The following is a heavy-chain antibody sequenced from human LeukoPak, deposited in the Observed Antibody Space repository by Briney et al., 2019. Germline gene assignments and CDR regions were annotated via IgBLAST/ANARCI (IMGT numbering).Heavy chain of an antibody. CDR1: GYTFTSYG. Sequence: ASVKVSCKASGYTFTSYGISWVRQAPGQGLEWMGWISAYNGNTNYAQKLQRRVTMTTDTSTSTAYMELRSLRSDDTAVYYCARDRVLLWFGEFGDRNWFDPWGQGTLVTVSS. D-gene: IGHD3-10*01. V-gene: IGHV1-18*01. CDR2: ISAYNGNT. CDR3: ARDRVLLWFGEFGDRNWFDP. J-gene: IGHJ5*02.